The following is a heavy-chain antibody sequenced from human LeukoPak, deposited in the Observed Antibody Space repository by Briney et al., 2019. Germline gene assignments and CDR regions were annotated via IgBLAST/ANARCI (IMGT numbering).Heavy chain of an antibody. CDR2: ISGSGGST. CDR1: GFTFNNYA. J-gene: IGHJ5*02. V-gene: IGHV3-23*01. Sequence: PGGSLRLSCAASGFTFNNYAMNWVRQAPGKGLEWVSAISGSGGSTYYADSVKGRFTISRDNSESTLHLQMNSLRAEDTAIYYCAKEGSSGWYERDWLDPWGQGTLVTVSS. D-gene: IGHD6-19*01. CDR3: AKEGSSGWYERDWLDP.